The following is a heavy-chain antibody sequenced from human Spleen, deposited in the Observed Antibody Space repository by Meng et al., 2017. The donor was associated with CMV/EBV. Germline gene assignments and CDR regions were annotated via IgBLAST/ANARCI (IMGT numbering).Heavy chain of an antibody. D-gene: IGHD6-6*01. V-gene: IGHV3-74*01. CDR3: ARDPPRGSASSGFDY. Sequence: GESLKISCVASGFTFSSYWMHWVRQAPGKGLVWVLRIGPDGSSTSYADSVKGRFTISRDNAKKTLYLQMNSLRAEDTAVYYCARDPPRGSASSGFDYWGQGTLVTVSS. J-gene: IGHJ4*02. CDR2: IGPDGSST. CDR1: GFTFSSYW.